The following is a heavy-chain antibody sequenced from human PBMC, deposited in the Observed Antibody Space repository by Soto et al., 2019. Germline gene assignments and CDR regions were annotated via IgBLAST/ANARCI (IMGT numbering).Heavy chain of an antibody. CDR1: GGSISSGGYY. D-gene: IGHD2-15*01. J-gene: IGHJ6*03. CDR3: ARGKRPLGYCSGGSCYSRSYYYYYMDV. V-gene: IGHV4-31*03. Sequence: SETLSLTCTVSGGSISSGGYYWSWIRQHPGKGLEWIGYIYYSGSTYYNPSLKSRVTISVDTSKNQFSLKLSSVTAADTAVYYCARGKRPLGYCSGGSCYSRSYYYYYMDVWGKGTTVTVSS. CDR2: IYYSGST.